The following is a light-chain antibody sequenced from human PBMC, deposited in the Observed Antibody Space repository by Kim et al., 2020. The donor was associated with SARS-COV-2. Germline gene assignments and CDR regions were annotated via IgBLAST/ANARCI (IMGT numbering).Light chain of an antibody. CDR1: QSVGSNY. CDR3: QQYGGRSLT. J-gene: IGKJ3*01. V-gene: IGKV3-20*01. Sequence: EIVLTQSPGTLSLSPGERATLSCRASQSVGSNYLAWYQQKPGQAPRLLIYGASSRATGIPDRFSGSGSGTDFTLTISRLEPEDFAVFYCQQYGGRSLTFGPGTKVDIK. CDR2: GAS.